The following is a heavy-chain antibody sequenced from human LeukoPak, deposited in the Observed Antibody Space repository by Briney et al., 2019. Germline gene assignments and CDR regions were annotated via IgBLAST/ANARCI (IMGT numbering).Heavy chain of an antibody. V-gene: IGHV4-34*01. J-gene: IGHJ6*03. D-gene: IGHD2-2*02. CDR2: INHSGST. CDR3: ARGRSRYCSSTSCYTEDYYYYYMDV. Sequence: SETLSLTCAVYGGSFSGDYWSWIRQPPGKGLEWIGEINHSGSTNYNPSLKSRATISVDTSKNQFSLKLSSVTAADTAVYYCARGRSRYCSSTSCYTEDYYYYYMDVWGKGTTVTVSS. CDR1: GGSFSGDY.